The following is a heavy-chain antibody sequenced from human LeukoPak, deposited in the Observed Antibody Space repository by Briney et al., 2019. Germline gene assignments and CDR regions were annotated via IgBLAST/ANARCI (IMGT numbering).Heavy chain of an antibody. CDR2: VKTKADGGTT. Sequence: GGSLRLPCAGSGFTFSTAWMIWVRQAPGKGLEWVGRVKTKADGGTTDYAAPVKGRFTIIRDDSKNTVHLQMNSLRTEDTAVYYCTTEDFWGQGTLVTVSS. CDR1: GFTFSTAW. CDR3: TTEDF. J-gene: IGHJ3*01. D-gene: IGHD3/OR15-3a*01. V-gene: IGHV3-15*01.